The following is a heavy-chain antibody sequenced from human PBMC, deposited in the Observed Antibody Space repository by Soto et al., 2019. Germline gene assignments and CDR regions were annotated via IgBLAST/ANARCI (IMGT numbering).Heavy chain of an antibody. CDR2: IYYSGST. Sequence: PSETLSLTCTVSGGSISSGDYYWSWVRQPPGKGLEWIGYIYYSGSTYYNPSLKSRVTISVDTSKNQFSLKLSSVTAADTAVYYCARVGPMISVDYWGQGTLVNVSS. CDR1: GGSISSGDYY. J-gene: IGHJ4*02. CDR3: ARVGPMISVDY. V-gene: IGHV4-30-4*01. D-gene: IGHD3-16*01.